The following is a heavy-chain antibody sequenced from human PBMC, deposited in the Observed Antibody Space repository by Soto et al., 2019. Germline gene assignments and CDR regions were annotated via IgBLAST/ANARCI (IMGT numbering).Heavy chain of an antibody. J-gene: IGHJ4*02. CDR2: TYYRSKWYN. D-gene: IGHD5-18*01. CDR1: GDSVSSNSAA. CDR3: ARALTGEFVDTAMVTVFDY. Sequence: PSQTLSLTCAISGDSVSSNSAAWNWIRQSPSRGLEWLGRTYYRSKWYNDYAVSVKSRITINPDTSKNQFSLQLNSVTPEDTAVYYCARALTGEFVDTAMVTVFDYWGQGTLVTVSS. V-gene: IGHV6-1*01.